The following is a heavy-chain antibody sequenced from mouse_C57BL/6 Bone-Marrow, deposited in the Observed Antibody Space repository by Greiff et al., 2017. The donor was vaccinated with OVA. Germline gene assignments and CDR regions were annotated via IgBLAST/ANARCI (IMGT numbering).Heavy chain of an antibody. J-gene: IGHJ3*01. Sequence: QVQLQQSGAELVRPGTSVKMSCKASGYTFTNYWIGWAKQRPGHGLEWIGDIYPGGGYTNYNEKFKGKATLTADKSSSTDYMQFSSLTSEDSAIYYCARNDYDGTWFAYWGQGTLVTVSA. CDR2: IYPGGGYT. CDR3: ARNDYDGTWFAY. D-gene: IGHD2-4*01. CDR1: GYTFTNYW. V-gene: IGHV1-63*01.